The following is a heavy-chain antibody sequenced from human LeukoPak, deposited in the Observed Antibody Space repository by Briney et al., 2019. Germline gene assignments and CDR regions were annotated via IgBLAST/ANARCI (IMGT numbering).Heavy chain of an antibody. V-gene: IGHV3-7*01. CDR3: ARDSSDFWSYYFDY. D-gene: IGHD3-3*01. J-gene: IGHJ4*02. CDR1: GFTFSSYW. CDR2: IKQDGSEK. Sequence: GGSLRLSCAASGFTFSSYWMTWVRQAPGKGLEWVASIKQDGSEKYYVDSVKGRFTISRDNVKNSLYLQMNSLRAEDTAVYYCARDSSDFWSYYFDYWGQGTRVTASS.